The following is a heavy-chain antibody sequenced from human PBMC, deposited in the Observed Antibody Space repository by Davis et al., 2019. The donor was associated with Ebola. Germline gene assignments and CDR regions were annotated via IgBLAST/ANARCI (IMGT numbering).Heavy chain of an antibody. CDR3: TKVHWGRFDY. D-gene: IGHD3-16*01. V-gene: IGHV3-15*01. Sequence: GESLKISCVASGFTFNNAWMSWVRQAPGKGLEWVGRIQSKTDGETTDYAAPVRGRFTISRDDSKNAVYLQMNSLKTEDTAVYYCTKVHWGRFDYWGQGTLVTVYS. CDR2: IQSKTDGETT. CDR1: GFTFNNAW. J-gene: IGHJ4*02.